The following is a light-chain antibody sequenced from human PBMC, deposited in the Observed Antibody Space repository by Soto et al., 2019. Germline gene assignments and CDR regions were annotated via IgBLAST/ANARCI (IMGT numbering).Light chain of an antibody. CDR2: GAS. Sequence: EIVLPQSPATLSLSPGASATLSCRASQSVSSSYLAWYQQKTGQATRLLFYGASSRATGITDRGSGSGSVTDFTLTITTLEPEDFAVYYCQQYGSAPWRFGQGTKV. J-gene: IGKJ1*01. V-gene: IGKV3-20*01. CDR1: QSVSSSY. CDR3: QQYGSAPWR.